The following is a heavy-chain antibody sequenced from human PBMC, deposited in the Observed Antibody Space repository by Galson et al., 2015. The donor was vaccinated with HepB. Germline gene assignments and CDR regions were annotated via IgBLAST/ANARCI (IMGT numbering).Heavy chain of an antibody. J-gene: IGHJ3*02. Sequence: SLRLSCAASGFTFSSYAMHWVRQAPGKGLEWVAVISFDGTNKYYADSVKGRFTISRDNSKNTLYLQMNSLRAEDTAVYYCARDWEEQLANEAFDIWGQGTMVTVSS. CDR2: ISFDGTNK. D-gene: IGHD6-13*01. CDR1: GFTFSSYA. CDR3: ARDWEEQLANEAFDI. V-gene: IGHV3-30-3*01.